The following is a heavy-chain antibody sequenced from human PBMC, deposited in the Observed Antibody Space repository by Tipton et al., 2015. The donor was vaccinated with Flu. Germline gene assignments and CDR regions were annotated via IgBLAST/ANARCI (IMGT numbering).Heavy chain of an antibody. CDR1: GGSISSSSYY. CDR2: VYYSGST. Sequence: TLSLTCTVSGGSISSSSYYWGWIRQPPGKGLEWIGSVYYSGSTYYNPSLKSRVTISVDTSKNQFSLKLSSVTAADTAVYYCARGCRGRLPRPLYCYGMDVSVQRTTVTVSS. D-gene: IGHD6-25*01. CDR3: ARGCRGRLPRPLYCYGMDV. J-gene: IGHJ6*02. V-gene: IGHV4-39*07.